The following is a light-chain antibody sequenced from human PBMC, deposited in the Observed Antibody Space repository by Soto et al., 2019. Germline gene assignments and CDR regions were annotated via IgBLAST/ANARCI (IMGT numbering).Light chain of an antibody. V-gene: IGLV2-23*02. J-gene: IGLJ2*01. CDR1: SSDVGSYNL. CDR2: EVN. Sequence: QSALTQPASASGSPGQSITISCTGTSSDVGSYNLVSWYQQLPGKAPILIIYEVNERPSGISNRFSGSKSGNTASLTISGLQGEDEADYYCCSYAGSSIVVFGGGTKVTVL. CDR3: CSYAGSSIVV.